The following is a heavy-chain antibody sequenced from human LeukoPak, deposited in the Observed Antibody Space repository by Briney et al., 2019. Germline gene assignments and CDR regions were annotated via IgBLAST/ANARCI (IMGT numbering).Heavy chain of an antibody. J-gene: IGHJ4*02. CDR1: GFTFSTYA. Sequence: QTGGSLRLSCAASGFTFSTYAMSWIRQAPGQGLEWVSAISGSDPGTYHADSVKGRFTISRDNAKNSLYLQMNSLRAEDTAVYYCARGPLEDYDSSGYYSALDYWGQGTLVTVSS. CDR3: ARGPLEDYDSSGYYSALDY. V-gene: IGHV3-23*01. CDR2: ISGSDPGT. D-gene: IGHD3-22*01.